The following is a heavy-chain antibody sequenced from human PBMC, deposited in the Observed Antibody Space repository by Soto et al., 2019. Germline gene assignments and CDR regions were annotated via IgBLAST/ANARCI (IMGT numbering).Heavy chain of an antibody. J-gene: IGHJ4*02. CDR2: IDSDGSST. V-gene: IGHV3-74*01. Sequence: QPGGSLRLSCAAYGFTFSSYWMHWVRQTPEKGLVWVSHIDSDGSSTTYADSVKGRFTISRDNAKNTLYLQMNSLRAEDTAVYYYARPTYYYDSSGPPAYWGQGTLVTVSS. D-gene: IGHD3-22*01. CDR3: ARPTYYYDSSGPPAY. CDR1: GFTFSSYW.